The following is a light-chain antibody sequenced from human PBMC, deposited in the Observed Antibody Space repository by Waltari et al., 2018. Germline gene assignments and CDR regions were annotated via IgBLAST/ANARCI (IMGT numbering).Light chain of an antibody. V-gene: IGKV3-15*01. CDR1: ERISSSY. CDR2: FTS. Sequence: EILMTQSPGTLSVSPGERASLSCRASERISSSYLAWYQQKGGQPPRLLIYFTSTRAAGGPARFSGSGSGTEFTLTISSLQSEDFAVYYCQQYNTWPYTFGQGTKIEIK. J-gene: IGKJ2*01. CDR3: QQYNTWPYT.